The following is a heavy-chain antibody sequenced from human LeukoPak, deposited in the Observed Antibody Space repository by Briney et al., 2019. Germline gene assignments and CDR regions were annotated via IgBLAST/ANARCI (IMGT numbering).Heavy chain of an antibody. CDR3: ASGPYPAAGTDHQFDY. V-gene: IGHV4-59*01. CDR1: GASISSYY. CDR2: IFYSGIT. J-gene: IGHJ4*02. D-gene: IGHD6-13*01. Sequence: SETLSLTCTVSGASISSYYWSWIRQPPGKGLEWIGYIFYSGITHYNPSLKSRVTMSVDTSKNQFSLKLSSVTAADTAVYFCASGPYPAAGTDHQFDYCGQGTLVTVFS.